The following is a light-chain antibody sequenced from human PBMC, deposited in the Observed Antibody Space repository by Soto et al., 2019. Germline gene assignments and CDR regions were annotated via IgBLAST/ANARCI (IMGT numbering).Light chain of an antibody. J-gene: IGKJ1*01. Sequence: DIQMTQSPSSLSASVGDRVTITCRASQSISSYLNWYQQKPGKAPKLLIYAASSLQSGVPSRFSGSGSGTDFTLTISSLQPEDFGTYYCQQSYSMPSWTFGQGTKVDIK. CDR1: QSISSY. CDR3: QQSYSMPSWT. CDR2: AAS. V-gene: IGKV1-39*01.